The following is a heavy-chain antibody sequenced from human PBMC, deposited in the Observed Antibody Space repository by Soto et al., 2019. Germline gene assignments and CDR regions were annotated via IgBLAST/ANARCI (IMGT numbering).Heavy chain of an antibody. V-gene: IGHV4-39*01. CDR2: IYYSGST. CDR3: AMTPGTNYYYYYGMDV. CDR1: GGSISSSSYY. Sequence: NPSETLSLTCTVSGGSISSSSYYWGWIRQPPGKGLEWIGSIYYSGSTYYNPSLKSRVTISVDTSKNQFSLKLSSVTAADTAVYYCAMTPGTNYYYYYGMDVWGQGTTVTVSS. D-gene: IGHD1-1*01. J-gene: IGHJ6*02.